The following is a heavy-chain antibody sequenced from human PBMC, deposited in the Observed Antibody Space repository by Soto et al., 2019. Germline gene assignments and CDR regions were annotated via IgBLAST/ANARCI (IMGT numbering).Heavy chain of an antibody. Sequence: PGGSLRLSCAASGFTFSSYWMSWVRQAPGKGLEWVANIKQDGSEKWYVDSVKGRFTISRDNAKNSLYLQMNSLRAEDSAVYYSARGDFYDSSGPFSDAFDIWGQGTMGTVSS. J-gene: IGHJ3*02. D-gene: IGHD3-22*01. CDR1: GFTFSSYW. V-gene: IGHV3-7*04. CDR3: ARGDFYDSSGPFSDAFDI. CDR2: IKQDGSEK.